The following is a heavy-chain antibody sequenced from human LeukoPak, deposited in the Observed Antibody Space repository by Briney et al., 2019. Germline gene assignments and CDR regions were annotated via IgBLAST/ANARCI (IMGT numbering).Heavy chain of an antibody. CDR2: ISYDGSNK. Sequence: GGSLRLSCAASGFTFSSYAMHWVRQAPGKGLEWVAVISYDGSNKYYADSVKGRFTISRDNSKNTLYLQMNSLRAEDTAVYYCARDPGYCSSTSCYFDYWGQGTLVTVSS. V-gene: IGHV3-30*01. CDR3: ARDPGYCSSTSCYFDY. J-gene: IGHJ4*02. CDR1: GFTFSSYA. D-gene: IGHD2-2*01.